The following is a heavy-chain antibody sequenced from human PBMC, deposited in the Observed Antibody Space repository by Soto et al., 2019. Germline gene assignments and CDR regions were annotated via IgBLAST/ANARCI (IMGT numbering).Heavy chain of an antibody. D-gene: IGHD5-18*01. J-gene: IGHJ5*02. CDR2: IFPSDSDT. CDR3: ARKDKRGYFNWFDP. Sequence: GESLKISCRTSGYRFTSYWIAWVRQMPGKDREWMVIIFPSDSDTRYSPSFQRQVTISADRSTSTVFLQWASLKASDTAVYFCARKDKRGYFNWFDPWGRGTLVAVSS. CDR1: GYRFTSYW. V-gene: IGHV5-51*01.